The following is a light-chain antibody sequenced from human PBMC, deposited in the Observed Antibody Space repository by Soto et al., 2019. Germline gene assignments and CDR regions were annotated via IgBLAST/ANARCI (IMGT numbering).Light chain of an antibody. Sequence: ETVLTQSPGTLSLSPGERATLSCRASQSVSSSYLAWYQQKPGQAPRLLIYGASSRATGIPDRFSGSWSGTDFTLTISRLEPEDLAVYYCQQYGSSPPTFGRGTKVDI. CDR3: QQYGSSPPT. CDR2: GAS. J-gene: IGKJ4*01. V-gene: IGKV3-20*01. CDR1: QSVSSSY.